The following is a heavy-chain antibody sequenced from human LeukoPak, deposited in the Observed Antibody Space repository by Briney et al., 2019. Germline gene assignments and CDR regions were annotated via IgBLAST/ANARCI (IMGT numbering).Heavy chain of an antibody. V-gene: IGHV3-20*04. CDR3: ARGVPLATIRRYFDY. D-gene: IGHD5-24*01. CDR1: GFTFDEYG. CDR2: INRNGGGK. Sequence: GGSLRLSCAASGFTFDEYGMSWVRQAPGKGLEWVSAINRNGGGKGYVDSVKGRFTVSRDNAKKSLYLQMNSLRAEDTAFYYCARGVPLATIRRYFDYWGQGTRVTVSS. J-gene: IGHJ4*02.